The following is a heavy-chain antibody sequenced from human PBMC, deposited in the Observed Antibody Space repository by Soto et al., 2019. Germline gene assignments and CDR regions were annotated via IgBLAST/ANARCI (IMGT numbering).Heavy chain of an antibody. D-gene: IGHD1-1*01. J-gene: IGHJ1*01. Sequence: VQLVQSGAEVKKPGSSVKVSCKASGGTFRSYAISWVRQAPGQGLECMGGIIPVFGTANYAQKFQGRVTINADESTSTVYMELSSLRSEDTAVYYCARGWNDFPHWGQGTLVTVSS. CDR1: GGTFRSYA. CDR3: ARGWNDFPH. CDR2: IIPVFGTA. V-gene: IGHV1-69*01.